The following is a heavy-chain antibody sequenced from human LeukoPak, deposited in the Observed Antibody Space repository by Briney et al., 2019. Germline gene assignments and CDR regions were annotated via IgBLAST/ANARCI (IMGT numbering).Heavy chain of an antibody. CDR2: INTDGSST. CDR3: ARDRYYGMDV. J-gene: IGHJ6*02. CDR1: GFTFSNYW. Sequence: PGGSLRLSCAASGFTFSNYWMHWVRQAPGRGLVWVSRINTDGSSTRYADSVKGRFTISRDNAKNTLYLRMNSLRAEDTAVYYCARDRYYGMDVWGQGTTVTVSS. V-gene: IGHV3-74*01.